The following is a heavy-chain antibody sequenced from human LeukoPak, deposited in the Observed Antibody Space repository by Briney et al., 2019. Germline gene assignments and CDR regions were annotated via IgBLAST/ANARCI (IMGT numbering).Heavy chain of an antibody. J-gene: IGHJ4*02. CDR1: GFTFSDYY. Sequence: GGSPRLSCAASGFTFSDYYMSWIRQAPGKGLEWVSYISPTGSTTYYADSVKGRFTIARDNAKNSLYLQMNSLRAEDTAVYYCARQADSGYDIHFDYWGQGTLVTVSS. CDR2: ISPTGSTT. CDR3: ARQADSGYDIHFDY. D-gene: IGHD5-12*01. V-gene: IGHV3-11*01.